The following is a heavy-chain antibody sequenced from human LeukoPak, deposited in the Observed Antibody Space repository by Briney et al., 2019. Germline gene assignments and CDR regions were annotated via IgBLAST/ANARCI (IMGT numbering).Heavy chain of an antibody. J-gene: IGHJ4*02. Sequence: PGGSLRLSCAASGLTLSNSWMHWVRQAPGKGLVWVSRTNGDGSDTSYADYVKGRFTISRDSATNTLYLQMNSLRAEDTAIYYCVRDGEYSHGIDFDYWGQGTLVTVSP. CDR3: VRDGEYSHGIDFDY. CDR1: GLTLSNSW. V-gene: IGHV3-74*01. D-gene: IGHD5-18*01. CDR2: TNGDGSDT.